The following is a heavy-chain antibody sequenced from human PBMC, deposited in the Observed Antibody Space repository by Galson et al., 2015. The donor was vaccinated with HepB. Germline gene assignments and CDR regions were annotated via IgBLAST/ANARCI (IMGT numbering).Heavy chain of an antibody. CDR3: ATATSDY. J-gene: IGHJ4*02. Sequence: SLRLSCAASGFTFSSYAMHWVRQAPGKGLEYVSAISSNGGSTYYANSVKGRFTISRDNSKNTLYLQMGSLRAEDMAVYYCATATSDYWGQGTLVTVSS. CDR2: ISSNGGST. D-gene: IGHD1-1*01. CDR1: GFTFSSYA. V-gene: IGHV3-64*01.